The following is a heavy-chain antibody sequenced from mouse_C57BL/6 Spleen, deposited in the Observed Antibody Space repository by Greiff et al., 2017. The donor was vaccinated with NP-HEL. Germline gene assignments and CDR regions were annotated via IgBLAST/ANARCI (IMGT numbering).Heavy chain of an antibody. CDR1: GYTFTDYY. V-gene: IGHV1-26*01. Sequence: EVQLQQSGPKLVKPGASVKISCKASGYTFTDYYMNWVKQSHGKSLEWIGDINPNNGGTSYNQKFKGKATLTVDKSSSTAYMELRSLTSEDSAVYYCASAPLYYGSGGFAYWGQGTLVTVSA. CDR2: INPNNGGT. D-gene: IGHD1-1*01. CDR3: ASAPLYYGSGGFAY. J-gene: IGHJ3*01.